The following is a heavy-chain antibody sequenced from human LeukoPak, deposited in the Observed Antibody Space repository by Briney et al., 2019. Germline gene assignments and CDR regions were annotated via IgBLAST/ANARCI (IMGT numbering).Heavy chain of an antibody. CDR3: ARTVVYSTSSPYYYGMDV. CDR2: FDPEDGET. D-gene: IGHD6-6*01. Sequence: ASAKVSCKVSGYTLTELSMHWVRQAPGKGLEWMGGFDPEDGETIYAQKFQGRVTMTEDTSTDTAYMELRSLRSDDTAVYYCARTVVYSTSSPYYYGMDVWGQGTTVTVSS. CDR1: GYTLTELS. J-gene: IGHJ6*02. V-gene: IGHV1-24*01.